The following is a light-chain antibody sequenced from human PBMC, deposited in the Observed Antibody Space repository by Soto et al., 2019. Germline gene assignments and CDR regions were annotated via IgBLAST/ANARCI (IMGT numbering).Light chain of an antibody. Sequence: EIVLTNYAPSLSVSPGERATLSCRASQSVSSDLAWYQQKPGQATRLVISGASTRATGIPARFSGTGSGTDFTLTISSLQSEDSAVYYCQQYSNGTPITFGQGTRLEIK. CDR1: QSVSSD. V-gene: IGKV3-15*01. J-gene: IGKJ5*01. CDR2: GAS. CDR3: QQYSNGTPIT.